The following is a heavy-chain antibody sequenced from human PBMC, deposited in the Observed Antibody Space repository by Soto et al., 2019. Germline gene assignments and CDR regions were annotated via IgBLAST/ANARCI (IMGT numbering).Heavy chain of an antibody. CDR1: GFTFNSYA. J-gene: IGHJ4*02. CDR3: AKVIVATIDRTFDY. D-gene: IGHD5-12*01. V-gene: IGHV3-23*01. Sequence: GESLKISCAASGFTFNSYAMGWVRQAPGKGLEWVSTISGSGDSTYYADSVKGRFTISRDNSKNTLSLQMNSLRAEDTAVYYCAKVIVATIDRTFDYWGQGTLVTVSS. CDR2: ISGSGDST.